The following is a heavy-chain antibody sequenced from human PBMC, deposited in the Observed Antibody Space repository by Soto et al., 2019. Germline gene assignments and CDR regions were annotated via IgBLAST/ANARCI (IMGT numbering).Heavy chain of an antibody. CDR3: ARIFPDNTYYYYGMDV. D-gene: IGHD1-1*01. CDR1: GFTFSSYA. CDR2: ISRSGDTT. Sequence: GGSLRLSCAASGFTFSSYAMSWVRQAPGKGLEWVSTISRSGDTTYYADSVKGRFTVSRDNSKNALYLQLNSLRAEDTAVYYCARIFPDNTYYYYGMDVWGQGTRVTFSS. V-gene: IGHV3-23*01. J-gene: IGHJ6*02.